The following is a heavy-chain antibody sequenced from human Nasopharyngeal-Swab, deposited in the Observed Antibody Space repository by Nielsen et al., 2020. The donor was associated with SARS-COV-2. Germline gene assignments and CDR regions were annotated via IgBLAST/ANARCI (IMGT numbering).Heavy chain of an antibody. CDR1: GYTFTSYG. CDR3: ARGGYGGYLGYYYYMDV. Sequence: ASVKVSCKASGYTFTSYGINWVRQATGQGLEWMGWMNPNSGNTGYAQKFQGRVTMTRNTSISTAYMELSSLRSEDTAVYYCARGGYGGYLGYYYYMDVWGKGTTVTVSS. J-gene: IGHJ6*03. D-gene: IGHD4-17*01. V-gene: IGHV1-8*02. CDR2: MNPNSGNT.